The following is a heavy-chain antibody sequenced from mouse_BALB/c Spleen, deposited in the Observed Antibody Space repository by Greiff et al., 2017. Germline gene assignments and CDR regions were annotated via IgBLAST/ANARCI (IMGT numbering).Heavy chain of an antibody. CDR3: ARGRMITTGFDY. CDR2: ISDGGSYT. Sequence: EVQLVESGGGLVKPGGSLKLSCAASGFTFSDYYMYWVRQTPEKRLEWVATISDGGSYTYYPDSVKGRFTISRDNAKNNLYLQMSSLKSEDTAMYYCARGRMITTGFDYWGQGTTLTVSS. J-gene: IGHJ2*01. V-gene: IGHV5-4*02. D-gene: IGHD2-4*01. CDR1: GFTFSDYY.